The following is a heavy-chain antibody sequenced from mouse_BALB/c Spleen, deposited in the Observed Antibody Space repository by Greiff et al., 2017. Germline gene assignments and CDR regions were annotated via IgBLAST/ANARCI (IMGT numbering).Heavy chain of an antibody. V-gene: IGHV3-2*02. Sequence: EVKLVESGPGLVKPSQSLSLTCTVTGYSITSDYAWNWIRQFPGNKLEWMGYISYSGSTSYNPSLKSRISITRDTSKNQFFLQLNSVTTEDTATYYCASPPYGNYAWFAYWGQGTLVTVSA. J-gene: IGHJ3*01. CDR1: GYSITSDYA. D-gene: IGHD2-1*01. CDR3: ASPPYGNYAWFAY. CDR2: ISYSGST.